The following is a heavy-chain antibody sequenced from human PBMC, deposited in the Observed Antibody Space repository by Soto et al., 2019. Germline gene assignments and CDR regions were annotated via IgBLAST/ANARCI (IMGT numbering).Heavy chain of an antibody. J-gene: IGHJ4*02. Sequence: QVQLQESGPGLVKPSQTLSLTCTVSGGSISSGGYYWSWIRQHPGKGLEWIGYIYYSGSTYYNPSPKIRVTISVDPSKTRFSPKLSSVTAADTAVYYCARGRTSSPTPGDYWGQGTLVTVSS. CDR1: GGSISSGGYY. V-gene: IGHV4-31*03. D-gene: IGHD2-2*01. CDR2: IYYSGST. CDR3: ARGRTSSPTPGDY.